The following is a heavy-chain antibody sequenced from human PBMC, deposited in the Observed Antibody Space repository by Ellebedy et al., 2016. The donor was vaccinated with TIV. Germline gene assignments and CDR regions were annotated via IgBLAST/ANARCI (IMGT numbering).Heavy chain of an antibody. J-gene: IGHJ4*02. V-gene: IGHV3-7*01. CDR2: TKEDGSEK. CDR1: GFPFRSFW. CDR3: ARDRGYETFDY. D-gene: IGHD5-12*01. Sequence: PGGSLRLSCAASGFPFRSFWMSWVRQAPGKGLEWVANTKEDGSEKYYVDSVRGRFTISRDNAKNSLYLQLNSRRAEDTAVYYCARDRGYETFDYWGQGILVTVSS.